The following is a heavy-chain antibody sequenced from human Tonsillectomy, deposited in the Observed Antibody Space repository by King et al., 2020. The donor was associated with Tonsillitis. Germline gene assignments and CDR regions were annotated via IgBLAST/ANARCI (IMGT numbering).Heavy chain of an antibody. J-gene: IGHJ4*02. Sequence: QLQESGPGLVKPSETLSLSCTVSGYSISSGYYWGWIRQPPGKGLEWIGSIYHSGSTYYNPSLQSRVTISVDTSRNQFSLKLSSVNAADTAVYYCGRDLRYYGSGSYYSVPDYWGQGTLVTVSS. V-gene: IGHV4-38-2*02. CDR3: GRDLRYYGSGSYYSVPDY. CDR2: IYHSGST. D-gene: IGHD3-10*01. CDR1: GYSISSGYY.